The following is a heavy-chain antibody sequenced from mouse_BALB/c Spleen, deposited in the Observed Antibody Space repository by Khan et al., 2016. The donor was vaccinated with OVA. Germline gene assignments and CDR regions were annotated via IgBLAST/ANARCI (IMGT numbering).Heavy chain of an antibody. V-gene: IGHV1-7*01. CDR3: ARDRIDY. J-gene: IGHJ2*01. Sequence: QVQLQQSGAELAKPGASVKMSCTASGYTFTSYWMHWIKQRPGQGLEWIGYINHTSGYTDYNQKFKDKATLTADKSSSTAYMQLSSLTSDDSAVYYCARDRIDYWGQGTALTVSS. CDR2: INHTSGYT. CDR1: GYTFTSYW.